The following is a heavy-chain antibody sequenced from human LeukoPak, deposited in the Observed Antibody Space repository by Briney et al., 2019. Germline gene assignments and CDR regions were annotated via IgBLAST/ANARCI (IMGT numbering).Heavy chain of an antibody. CDR1: GFTFSSYS. D-gene: IGHD6-19*01. J-gene: IGHJ4*02. Sequence: GSSMRFSCAASGFTFSSYSMNWVRQAPGKGLEWVSSITTSSSYIYYADPVNGRFTISRNNAKYSLYLQMTSLRVEDTAVYYCASSSGRYIDWGQGTLVTVSS. V-gene: IGHV3-21*01. CDR3: ASSSGRYID. CDR2: ITTSSSYI.